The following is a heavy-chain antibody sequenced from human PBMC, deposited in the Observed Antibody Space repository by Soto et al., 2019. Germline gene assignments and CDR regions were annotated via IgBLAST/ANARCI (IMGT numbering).Heavy chain of an antibody. CDR3: ARDLEFRAGKISHLDY. CDR1: GGTFSSHV. V-gene: IGHV1-69*01. Sequence: QVQLVQSGAEVKKPGSSVKVSCKASGGTFSSHVFNWVRQAPGQGLEWMGGIMPIIGTANYAQKFQGRVTITADETTSTAYMELSSLRSEDTAVYYCARDLEFRAGKISHLDYWGQGTLVTVSS. J-gene: IGHJ4*02. D-gene: IGHD6-13*01. CDR2: IMPIIGTA.